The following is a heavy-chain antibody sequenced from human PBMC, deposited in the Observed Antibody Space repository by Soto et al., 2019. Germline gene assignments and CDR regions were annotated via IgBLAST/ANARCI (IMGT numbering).Heavy chain of an antibody. Sequence: PXESLSLSCAASGFIFSISPLHWVRQAPGKGPEWVALISYDGTNKFYADSVKGRFTISRDNSKSTLYLQVDSLRPEDAAVYYCARDPKTYGGQHWAFNYFDSWGQGTLVTVSS. J-gene: IGHJ4*02. V-gene: IGHV3-30-3*01. CDR1: GFIFSISP. CDR2: ISYDGTNK. D-gene: IGHD4-17*01. CDR3: ARDPKTYGGQHWAFNYFDS.